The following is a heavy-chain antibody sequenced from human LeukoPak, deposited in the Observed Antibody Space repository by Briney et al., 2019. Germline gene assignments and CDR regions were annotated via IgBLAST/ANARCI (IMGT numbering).Heavy chain of an antibody. Sequence: ASVKVSCKASGGTFSSYAISWVRQAPGQGLEWMGGIIPIFGTANYAQKFQGRVTITTDESTSTAYMALSSLRSEDTAVYYCARTLEYSSSTFDYWGQGTLVTVSS. V-gene: IGHV1-69*05. CDR1: GGTFSSYA. CDR2: IIPIFGTA. J-gene: IGHJ4*02. D-gene: IGHD6-6*01. CDR3: ARTLEYSSSTFDY.